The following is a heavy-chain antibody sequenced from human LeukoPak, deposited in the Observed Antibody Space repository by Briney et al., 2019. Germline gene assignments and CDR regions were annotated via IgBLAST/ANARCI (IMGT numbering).Heavy chain of an antibody. Sequence: GGSLRLSCAASGFTVSSNYMIWVRQAPGKGLEWVSVIYSGGSTYHADSVKGRFTISRDNSKNTLYLEMNSLRAEDSAVYYCATIVGGTTGVDYWGQGTLVTVSS. CDR2: IYSGGST. CDR1: GFTVSSNY. D-gene: IGHD1-26*01. V-gene: IGHV3-66*01. J-gene: IGHJ4*02. CDR3: ATIVGGTTGVDY.